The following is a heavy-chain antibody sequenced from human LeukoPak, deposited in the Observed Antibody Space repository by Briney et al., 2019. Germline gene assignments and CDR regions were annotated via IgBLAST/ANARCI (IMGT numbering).Heavy chain of an antibody. CDR2: ISGSGGST. CDR1: GFTFSSYA. Sequence: EGSLRLSCAASGFTFSSYAMSWVRQAPGKGLEWVSAISGSGGSTYYADSVKGRFTISRDNSKNTLYLQMNSLRAEDTAVYYCARASYYDFWSGYYTPGYFDYWGQGTLVTVSS. J-gene: IGHJ4*02. D-gene: IGHD3-3*01. CDR3: ARASYYDFWSGYYTPGYFDY. V-gene: IGHV3-23*01.